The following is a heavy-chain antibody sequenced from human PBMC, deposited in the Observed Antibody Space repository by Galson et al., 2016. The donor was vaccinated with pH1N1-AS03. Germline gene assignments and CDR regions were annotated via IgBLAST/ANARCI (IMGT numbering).Heavy chain of an antibody. CDR2: INHSGST. CDR1: GGSFSGYS. D-gene: IGHD7-27*01. Sequence: LSLTCAVYGGSFSGYSCSWIRQSPGKGLEWIGEINHSGSTNYNPSLKNRVTISVDTSTNQFSLNLTSVTAAATAVYYCARRANWGFTGRQNWFDPWGQGTLVTVSS. V-gene: IGHV4-34*01. J-gene: IGHJ5*02. CDR3: ARRANWGFTGRQNWFDP.